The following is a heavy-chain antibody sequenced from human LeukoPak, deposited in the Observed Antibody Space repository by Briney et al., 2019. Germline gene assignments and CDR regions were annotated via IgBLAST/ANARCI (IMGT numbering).Heavy chain of an antibody. CDR2: ISSSSSYI. V-gene: IGHV3-21*01. J-gene: IGHJ4*02. CDR3: ARDLYYYDSSIGGFDY. CDR1: GFTFSSYS. Sequence: PGGSLRLSCAASGFTFSSYSMNWVRQAPGKGLEWVSSISSSSSYIYYADSVKGRFTISRDNAKNSLYLQKNSLRAEDTAVYYCARDLYYYDSSIGGFDYWGQGTLVTVSS. D-gene: IGHD3-22*01.